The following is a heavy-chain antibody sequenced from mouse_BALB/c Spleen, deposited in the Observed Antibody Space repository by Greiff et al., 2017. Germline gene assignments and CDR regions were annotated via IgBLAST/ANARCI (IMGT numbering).Heavy chain of an antibody. V-gene: IGHV2-9*02. CDR1: GFSLTSYG. D-gene: IGHD2-3*01. CDR2: IWAGGST. J-gene: IGHJ3*01. CDR3: ARRVYDGYSLAY. Sequence: VMLVESGPGLVAPSQSLSITCTVSGFSLTSYGVHWVRQPPGKGLEWLGVIWAGGSTNYNSALMSRLSISKDNSKSQVFLKMNSLQTDDTAMYYCARRVYDGYSLAYWGQGTLVTVSA.